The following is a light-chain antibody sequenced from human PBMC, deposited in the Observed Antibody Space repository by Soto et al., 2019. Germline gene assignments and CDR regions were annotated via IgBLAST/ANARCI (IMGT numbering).Light chain of an antibody. V-gene: IGKV3-20*01. Sequence: EIVLTQSPGTLSLSPGERATLSCRASQSVSSSYLAWYQQKPGQAPRLLIYCASSRATGIPDRFSGSGSGTEFNLTSSSLEPEDFAVYYCQQYGSSGYTFGQGTNLEIK. J-gene: IGKJ2*01. CDR2: CAS. CDR3: QQYGSSGYT. CDR1: QSVSSSY.